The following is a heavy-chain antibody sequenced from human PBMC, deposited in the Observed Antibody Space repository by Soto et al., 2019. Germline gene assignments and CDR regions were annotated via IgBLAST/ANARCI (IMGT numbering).Heavy chain of an antibody. J-gene: IGHJ3*02. CDR1: GFTFSNDW. D-gene: IGHD6-19*01. V-gene: IGHV3-30-3*01. CDR3: AREGYGSGWAGVFDI. Sequence: QAQLVESGGGVVQPGRSLRLSCAASGFTFSNDWMHWVRQAPGKGLEWVAGISVDGGSQHYPDAVKGRLTVSRDNSKNTLYLEMKAEDTAVYYCAREGYGSGWAGVFDIWGQGTMVTVSS. CDR2: ISVDGGSQ.